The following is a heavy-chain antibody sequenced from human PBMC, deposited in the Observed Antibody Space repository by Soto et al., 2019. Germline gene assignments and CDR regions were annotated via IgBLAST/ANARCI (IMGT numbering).Heavy chain of an antibody. CDR3: AREGSYYFDNRLDY. Sequence: QVQLVQSGAEVRKPGASVKVSCKAAGYTFTNQYIHWVRQAPGQGLEWMGIINPTGGSTTYAQKFLGRISMTGDTSTSTVYMDLSSLRSEDTAVYYCAREGSYYFDNRLDYWGQGTLVTVSS. CDR2: INPTGGST. V-gene: IGHV1-46*01. D-gene: IGHD3-22*01. J-gene: IGHJ4*02. CDR1: GYTFTNQY.